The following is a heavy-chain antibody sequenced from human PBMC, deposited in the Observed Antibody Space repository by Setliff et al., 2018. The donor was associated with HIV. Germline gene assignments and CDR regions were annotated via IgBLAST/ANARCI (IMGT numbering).Heavy chain of an antibody. D-gene: IGHD3-10*01. Sequence: GASVKVSCKASGYTFTSYFLHWVRQAPGQGLEWMGGIIPILGIANYAQKFQGRVTIPADKSTATVHMELTSLRSEDTAVYYCAREPHYYDSGSFYNTWWGQGTLVTVSS. CDR1: GYTFTSYF. CDR2: IIPILGIA. CDR3: AREPHYYDSGSFYNTW. J-gene: IGHJ4*02. V-gene: IGHV1-69*10.